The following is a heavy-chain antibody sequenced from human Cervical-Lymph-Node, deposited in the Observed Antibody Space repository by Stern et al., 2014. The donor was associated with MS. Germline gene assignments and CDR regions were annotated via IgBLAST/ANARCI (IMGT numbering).Heavy chain of an antibody. V-gene: IGHV1-69*12. D-gene: IGHD5-18*01. CDR3: AKERGNTYGFDP. J-gene: IGHJ5*01. CDR2: ISRLFGKA. CDR1: GGTFLSYV. Sequence: QDQLVQSGTEVKKPGPSVTVSCTASGGTFLSYVISWMRQAPGQGPEWMGGISRLFGKAKYAEKGQGRVTMTADESTSTVYMELSSLRSDDTAVYFCAKERGNTYGFDPWGQGTLVTVSS.